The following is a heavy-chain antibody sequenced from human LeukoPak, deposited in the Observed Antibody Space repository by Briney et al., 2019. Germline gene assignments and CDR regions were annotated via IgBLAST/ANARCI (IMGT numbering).Heavy chain of an antibody. J-gene: IGHJ4*02. D-gene: IGHD3-10*01. CDR2: IYYSAST. Sequence: SETLSLTCTVSGGSISSYYWSWIRQPPGKGLEWIGYIYYSASTTCNPSLKSRVTISLDTSKNQFSLKLTSVTAADTAVYYCARIFAYGSGSYYQFDYWGQGILVTVSS. CDR1: GGSISSYY. V-gene: IGHV4-59*01. CDR3: ARIFAYGSGSYYQFDY.